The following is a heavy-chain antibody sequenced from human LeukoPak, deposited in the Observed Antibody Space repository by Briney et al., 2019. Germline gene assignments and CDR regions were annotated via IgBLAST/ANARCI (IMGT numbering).Heavy chain of an antibody. CDR2: INHSGST. D-gene: IGHD3-3*01. J-gene: IGHJ4*02. V-gene: IGHV4-34*01. CDR3: ARGHPTFSEYYDFWSGYFY. Sequence: SETLSLTCAVYGGSFSGYYWSWLRQPPGKGREWIGEINHSGSTNYNPSLKSRVTISVDTSKNQFSLKLSSVTAADTAVYYCARGHPTFSEYYDFWSGYFYWGQGTLVTVSS. CDR1: GGSFSGYY.